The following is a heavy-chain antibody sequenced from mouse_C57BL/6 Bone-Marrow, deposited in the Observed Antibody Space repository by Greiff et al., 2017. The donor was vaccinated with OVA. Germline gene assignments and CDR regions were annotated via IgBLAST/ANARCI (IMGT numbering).Heavy chain of an antibody. Sequence: EVKLMESGGGLVKPGGSLKLSCAASGFTFSSYTMSWVRQTPEKRLEWVATISGGGGNTYYPDSVKGRFTISRDNAKNTLYLQMSSLRSEDTALYYCASRYYYGSSPYWYFDVWGTGTTVTVSS. J-gene: IGHJ1*03. CDR2: ISGGGGNT. CDR1: GFTFSSYT. D-gene: IGHD1-1*01. CDR3: ASRYYYGSSPYWYFDV. V-gene: IGHV5-9*01.